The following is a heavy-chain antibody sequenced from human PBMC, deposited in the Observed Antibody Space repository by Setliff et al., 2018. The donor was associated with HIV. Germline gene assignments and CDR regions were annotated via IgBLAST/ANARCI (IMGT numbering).Heavy chain of an antibody. V-gene: IGHV1-46*01. Sequence: ASVMVSCKASGYTFTRNQIHWVRQAPGQGLEWMGIINPSGGSAAYAEKFRGRVTMTSDTSTNTVYMELRSLRSEETAVFYCARDGGDGSVYYYADYWGQGTLVTVSS. J-gene: IGHJ4*02. D-gene: IGHD3-22*01. CDR1: GYTFTRNQ. CDR2: INPSGGSA. CDR3: ARDGGDGSVYYYADY.